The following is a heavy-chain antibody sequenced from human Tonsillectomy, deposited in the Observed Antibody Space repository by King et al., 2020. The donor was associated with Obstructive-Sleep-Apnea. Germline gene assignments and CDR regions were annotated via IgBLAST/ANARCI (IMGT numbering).Heavy chain of an antibody. V-gene: IGHV3-49*03. CDR1: GFTFVDYA. J-gene: IGHJ4*02. D-gene: IGHD3-22*01. Sequence: VQLVESGGGLAQPGRSLRLSCTTSGFTFVDYAMSWFRQAPGKGLEWVGFIRSRTYGGTTDYAASVRGRFTISRDDAKSIAYQQMNSLKSEDADVYYCSREGYYDSSADYFAFEHWGQGTLVTVSS. CDR3: SREGYYDSSADYFAFEH. CDR2: IRSRTYGGTT.